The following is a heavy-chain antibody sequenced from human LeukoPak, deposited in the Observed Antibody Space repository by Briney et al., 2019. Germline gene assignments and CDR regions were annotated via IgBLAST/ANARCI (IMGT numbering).Heavy chain of an antibody. CDR3: AKELGVPAAGWQIQQ. CDR1: GFNFTRHG. J-gene: IGHJ1*01. V-gene: IGHV3-33*06. D-gene: IGHD6-13*01. Sequence: GGSLRLSCGTSGFNFTRHGMHWVRQAPGKGLEWVAVIWHTSMSAFYSDSVKGRFIISRDNFRNTLYLQMSNLRADDTAVYYCAKELGVPAAGWQIQQWGLGTLVTVSS. CDR2: IWHTSMSA.